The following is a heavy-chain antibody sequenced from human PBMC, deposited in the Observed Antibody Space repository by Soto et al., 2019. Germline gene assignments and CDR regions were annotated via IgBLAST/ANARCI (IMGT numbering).Heavy chain of an antibody. V-gene: IGHV4-34*01. CDR2: INHSGST. J-gene: IGHJ4*02. Sequence: TSETLSPTCAVYGGSFSGYYWSWIRQPPGKGLEWIGEINHSGSTNYNPSLKSRVTISVDTSKNQFSLKLSSVTAADTAVYYCARGRSGYYFDYWGQGTLVTVSS. CDR1: GGSFSGYY. CDR3: ARGRSGYYFDY.